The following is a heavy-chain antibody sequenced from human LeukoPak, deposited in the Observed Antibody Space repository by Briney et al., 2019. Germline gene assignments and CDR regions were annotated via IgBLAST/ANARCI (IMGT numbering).Heavy chain of an antibody. V-gene: IGHV3-30*04. CDR3: ARDVDGWFDP. Sequence: PGRSLRLSCAASGFTFSSYAMHWVRQAPGKGLGWVAVISYDGSNKYYADSVKGRFTISRDNSKNTLYLQMNSLRAEDTAVYYCARDVDGWFDPWGQGTLVTVSS. J-gene: IGHJ5*02. CDR2: ISYDGSNK. CDR1: GFTFSSYA.